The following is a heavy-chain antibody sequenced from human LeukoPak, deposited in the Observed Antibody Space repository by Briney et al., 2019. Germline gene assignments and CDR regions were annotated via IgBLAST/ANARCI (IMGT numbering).Heavy chain of an antibody. J-gene: IGHJ4*02. CDR2: INPKSDGT. CDR1: GYTFTGNH. Sequence: ASVKVSCKASGYTFTGNHMHWVRQAPGQGLEWMGWINPKSDGTNYAQKFQGRVTMNRDTSISTGYMELSRLRSDDAAVYYCARGTYDKPDYWGQGTLVTVSS. V-gene: IGHV1-2*02. CDR3: ARGTYDKPDY. D-gene: IGHD3-22*01.